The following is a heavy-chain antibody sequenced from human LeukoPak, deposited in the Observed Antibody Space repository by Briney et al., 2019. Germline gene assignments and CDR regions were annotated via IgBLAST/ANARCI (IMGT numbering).Heavy chain of an antibody. J-gene: IGHJ3*02. CDR1: GGSISSYY. CDR2: IYYSGST. D-gene: IGHD1-26*01. Sequence: SETLSLTCTVSGGSISSYYWSWIRQPPGKGLEWIGYIYYSGSTNYNPSLKSRVTISVDTSKNQFSLKLSSVTAADTAVYYCARVIVGALYAFDIWGQGTMVTVSS. CDR3: ARVIVGALYAFDI. V-gene: IGHV4-59*08.